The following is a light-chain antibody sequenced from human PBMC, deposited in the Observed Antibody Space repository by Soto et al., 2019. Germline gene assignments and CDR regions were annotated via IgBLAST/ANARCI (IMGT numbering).Light chain of an antibody. CDR1: QSISNW. Sequence: DIQMTQSPSTLSASVGDRVTITCRASQSISNWLAWYQQKPGKAPKLLIYKASRLDNGVPSRFSGSGSGTEFTLTISSLQPDDLATYYCQHYDGMFTFGPGTKVDTK. V-gene: IGKV1-5*03. CDR3: QHYDGMFT. J-gene: IGKJ3*01. CDR2: KAS.